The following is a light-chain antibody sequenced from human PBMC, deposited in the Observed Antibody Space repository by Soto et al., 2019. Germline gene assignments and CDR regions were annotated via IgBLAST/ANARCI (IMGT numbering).Light chain of an antibody. J-gene: IGKJ1*01. CDR3: HKYNSAPRT. CDR1: QGISNY. V-gene: IGKV1-27*01. Sequence: DIQMTQSPSSLSASVGDRVTITCRASQGISNYLAWYQQKPGKVPKLLIYAAPTLQSGVPSRFSGSGSETDFTLTISSLQPEDVATYYCHKYNSAPRTFGQGTKVEIK. CDR2: AAP.